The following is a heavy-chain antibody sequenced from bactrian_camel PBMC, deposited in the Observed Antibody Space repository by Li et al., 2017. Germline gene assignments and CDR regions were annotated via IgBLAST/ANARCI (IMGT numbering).Heavy chain of an antibody. Sequence: VQLVESGGGSVQPGGSLRLSCAASGFTVSTYCMAWFRQTPGNERELVSTIRRDGSTYYPDSVRGRFTISLDNAKNTGNLQMNSLKPEDTAMYYCATVRLRLSTPPLAPQYKYWGQGTQVTVS. CDR1: GFTVSTYC. V-gene: IGHV3S40*01. J-gene: IGHJ4*01. D-gene: IGHD2*01. CDR2: IRRDGST. CDR3: ATVRLRLSTPPLAPQYKY.